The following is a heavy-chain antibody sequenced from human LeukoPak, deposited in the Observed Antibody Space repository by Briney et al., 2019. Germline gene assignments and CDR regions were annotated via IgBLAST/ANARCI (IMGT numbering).Heavy chain of an antibody. CDR2: ISSSSYI. CDR3: ARDQRDYGDYNFDY. J-gene: IGHJ4*02. V-gene: IGHV3-21*01. D-gene: IGHD4-17*01. Sequence: GGSLRLSCAASGFTFSSYSMNWVRQAPGKGLEWVSSISSSSYIYYADSVKGRFTISRDNAKNSLYLQMNSLRAEDTAVYYCARDQRDYGDYNFDYWGQGTLVTVSS. CDR1: GFTFSSYS.